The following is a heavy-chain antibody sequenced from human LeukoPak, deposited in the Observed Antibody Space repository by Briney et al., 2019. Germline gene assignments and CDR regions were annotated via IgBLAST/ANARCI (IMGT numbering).Heavy chain of an antibody. CDR3: ARDFSSYYDSTSNYGDAYFDY. CDR2: IGVAGDT. D-gene: IGHD3-22*01. J-gene: IGHJ4*02. V-gene: IGHV3-13*01. Sequence: GGSLRLSCAASGFTFSIFDMHWVRHAPGKGLEWVSAIGVAGDTYYPGSVKGRFTISRENAKNSLYLQMNSLRAGDTAVYYCARDFSSYYDSTSNYGDAYFDYWGQGALVTVSS. CDR1: GFTFSIFD.